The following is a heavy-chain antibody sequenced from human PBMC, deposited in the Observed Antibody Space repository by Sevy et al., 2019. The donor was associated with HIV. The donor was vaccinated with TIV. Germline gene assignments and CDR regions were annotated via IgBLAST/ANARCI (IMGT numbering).Heavy chain of an antibody. D-gene: IGHD3-10*01. J-gene: IGHJ6*02. CDR2: ISSSNSTI. CDR1: GFTFRSHS. CDR3: ARDERTGYYNGMDV. V-gene: IGHV3-48*01. Sequence: GGSLRLSCAASGFTFRSHSMNGVRQAPWKGLEWLSYISSSNSTIHYADSVKGRFTISRDNAKNSLYLQMNSLRAEDTAVYYCARDERTGYYNGMDVWGQGTTVTVSS.